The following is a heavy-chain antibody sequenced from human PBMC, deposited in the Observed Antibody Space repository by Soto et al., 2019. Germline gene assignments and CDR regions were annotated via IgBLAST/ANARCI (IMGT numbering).Heavy chain of an antibody. CDR2: IHYRGIT. CDR1: GVSIRSGDYY. Sequence: QVQLQESGPGLVKPSQTLSLTCTVSGVSIRSGDYYWSWIRQHPGKGLVWIGYIHYRGITYSNPSLKSRVVISVDTSKNQFSLKLSSVTAADPAVYFCARGGYNYALGDYWGQGALVTVSS. V-gene: IGHV4-31*03. J-gene: IGHJ4*02. D-gene: IGHD5-18*01. CDR3: ARGGYNYALGDY.